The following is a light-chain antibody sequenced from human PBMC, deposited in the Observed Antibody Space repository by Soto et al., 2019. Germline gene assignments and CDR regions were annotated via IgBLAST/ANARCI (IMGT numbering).Light chain of an antibody. V-gene: IGLV7-46*01. CDR3: LLSYRGAGEV. J-gene: IGLJ2*01. CDR1: TGAVTSGHY. CDR2: DTS. Sequence: QAVVTQEPSLTVSPGGTVTLTCASSTGAVTSGHYPYWFQQKPGQAPRTLIYDTSNKHSWTPARFSGSLLGGKATLTLSGAQPEDEADYYCLLSYRGAGEVFGGGTKLTVL.